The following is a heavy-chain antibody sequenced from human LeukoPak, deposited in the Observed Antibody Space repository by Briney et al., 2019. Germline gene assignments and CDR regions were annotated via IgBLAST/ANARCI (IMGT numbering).Heavy chain of an antibody. Sequence: SETLSLTCTVSGGSISNYYWNWIRQPPGKGLELIGYIYYSGTTNYNPSLKSRVSMSVDTSKNQFSLKLSSVTATDTAVYYCARAGYGDSDFDYWGQGTLVTVSS. D-gene: IGHD4-17*01. CDR2: IYYSGTT. V-gene: IGHV4-59*01. CDR1: GGSISNYY. CDR3: ARAGYGDSDFDY. J-gene: IGHJ4*02.